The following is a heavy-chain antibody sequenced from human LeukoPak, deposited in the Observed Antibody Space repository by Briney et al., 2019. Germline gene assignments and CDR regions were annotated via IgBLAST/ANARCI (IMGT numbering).Heavy chain of an antibody. CDR1: GASVSSGSYY. CDR3: ARGSRGYTYG. V-gene: IGHV4-61*01. D-gene: IGHD5-18*01. CDR2: IYYSGST. J-gene: IGHJ4*02. Sequence: SETLSLTCTVSGASVSSGSYYWSWIRQPPGKGLEWIGYIYYSGSTNYNPSLKSRVTISVDTSKNQFSLKLSSVTAADTAVYYCARGSRGYTYGWGQGTLITVSS.